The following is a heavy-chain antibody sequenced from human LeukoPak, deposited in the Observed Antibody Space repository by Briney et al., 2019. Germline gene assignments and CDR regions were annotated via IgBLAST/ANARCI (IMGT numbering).Heavy chain of an antibody. J-gene: IGHJ4*02. V-gene: IGHV1-69*05. CDR3: ARVLGGYCSSTSCYPFDY. CDR1: GGTFSSYA. D-gene: IGHD2-2*01. CDR2: IIPIFGTA. Sequence: SVKVSCKASGGTFSSYAISWVRQAPGQGLEWMGGIIPIFGTANYAQKFQGRVTITTDESMSTAYMELSSLRSEDTAVYYCARVLGGYCSSTSCYPFDYWGQGTLVTVSS.